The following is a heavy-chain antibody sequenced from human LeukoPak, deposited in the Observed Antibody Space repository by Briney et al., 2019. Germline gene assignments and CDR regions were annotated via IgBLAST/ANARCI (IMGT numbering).Heavy chain of an antibody. D-gene: IGHD4-23*01. V-gene: IGHV3-30*18. J-gene: IGHJ3*02. CDR2: ISYDGSNQ. CDR3: AKGDYGGYSHGFDI. CDR1: GFTFSGYG. Sequence: PGTSLRLSCAASGFTFSGYGMHWVRQAPGKGLEGVAVISYDGSNQYYADSVRVRFTISRDNSKNTLYLQMNSLRAEDTAVYYCAKGDYGGYSHGFDIWGQGTMVTVSS.